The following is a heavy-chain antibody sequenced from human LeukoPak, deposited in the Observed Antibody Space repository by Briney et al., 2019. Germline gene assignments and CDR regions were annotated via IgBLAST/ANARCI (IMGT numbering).Heavy chain of an antibody. J-gene: IGHJ5*02. V-gene: IGHV3-23*01. CDR3: TVFGDSNH. CDR2: ISSSGSGGNT. CDR1: GVTLSSYA. Sequence: GGSLRLSCTASGVTLSSYAMSWARQAPGKGLEWVSGISSSGSGGNTYYADSVKGRFTISRDTSKNTLYLQISSLRVEDTAVYYCTVFGDSNHWGQGTLVTVSS. D-gene: IGHD4-17*01.